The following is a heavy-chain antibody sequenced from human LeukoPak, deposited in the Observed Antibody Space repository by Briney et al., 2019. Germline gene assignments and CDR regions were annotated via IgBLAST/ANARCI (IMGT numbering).Heavy chain of an antibody. J-gene: IGHJ3*02. V-gene: IGHV3-30*18. Sequence: GGSLTLCCAACGFTFSSCGMHWVRQARGKGLEWVAVISYDGSNKYYADSVKGRFTISRDNSKNTLYLQMNSLRAEDTAVYYCAKDLGSELLDAFDIWGQGTMVTVSS. CDR3: AKDLGSELLDAFDI. D-gene: IGHD1-26*01. CDR1: GFTFSSCG. CDR2: ISYDGSNK.